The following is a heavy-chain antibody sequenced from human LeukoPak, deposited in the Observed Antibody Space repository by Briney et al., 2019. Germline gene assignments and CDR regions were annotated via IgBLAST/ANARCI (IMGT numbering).Heavy chain of an antibody. CDR1: GYTFTSYG. J-gene: IGHJ4*02. CDR3: ARDGTRYCSSTGCPLDY. Sequence: ASVKVSCKASGYTFTSYGISWVRQAPGQGLEWMGWISAYNGNTNYAQKLQGRVTMTTDTSTSTAYMELRSLRSDDTAVYYCARDGTRYCSSTGCPLDYWGQGTLVTVSS. CDR2: ISAYNGNT. V-gene: IGHV1-18*01. D-gene: IGHD2-2*01.